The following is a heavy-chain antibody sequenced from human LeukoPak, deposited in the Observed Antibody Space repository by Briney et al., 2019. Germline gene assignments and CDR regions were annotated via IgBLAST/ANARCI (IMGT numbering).Heavy chain of an antibody. D-gene: IGHD1-26*01. CDR3: ARGRGSSRYYFDY. CDR1: GFTFGSYA. J-gene: IGHJ4*02. CDR2: VSGSGANT. V-gene: IGHV3-23*01. Sequence: TGGSLRLSCAASGFTFGSYAVGWVRQAPGKGLEWVSAVSGSGANTYYADSVKGRFTISRDNSKNTLYLQMNSLRAKDTAVYYCARGRGSSRYYFDYWGRGTLVTVSS.